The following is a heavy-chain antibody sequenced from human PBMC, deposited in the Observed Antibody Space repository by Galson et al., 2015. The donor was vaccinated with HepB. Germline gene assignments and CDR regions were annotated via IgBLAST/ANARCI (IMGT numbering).Heavy chain of an antibody. CDR1: GFTFSSYS. D-gene: IGHD4-17*01. J-gene: IGHJ6*02. Sequence: SLRLSCAASGFTFSSYSMNWVRQAPGKGLEWVSSISSSSSYIYYADSVKGRFTISRDNAKNSLYLQMNSLRAEDTAVYYCARGTVTGHGMDVWGQGTTVTVSS. CDR2: ISSSSSYI. CDR3: ARGTVTGHGMDV. V-gene: IGHV3-21*01.